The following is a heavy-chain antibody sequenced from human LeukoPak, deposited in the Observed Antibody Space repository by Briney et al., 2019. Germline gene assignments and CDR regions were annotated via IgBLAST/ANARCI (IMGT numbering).Heavy chain of an antibody. D-gene: IGHD2-2*01. CDR3: ANPVHYVPQTWFDS. Sequence: PGGSLRLPCAASAFTFTSYAMSWVRQAPGKGLEWVSAISGSGGSTYYADSVKGRFTISRDKSKNTLYLQMNSLRAEGTAVNYCANPVHYVPQTWFDSWGQGTLVTVSS. V-gene: IGHV3-23*01. CDR1: AFTFTSYA. J-gene: IGHJ5*01. CDR2: ISGSGGST.